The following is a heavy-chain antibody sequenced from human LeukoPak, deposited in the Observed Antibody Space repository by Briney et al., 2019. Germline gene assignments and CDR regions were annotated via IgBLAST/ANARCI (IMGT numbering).Heavy chain of an antibody. Sequence: SETLSLTCTVSGGSISSYYWSWIRQPPGKGLEWIGYIYYSGSTNHNPSLKSRVTISVDTSKNQFSLKLSSVTAADTAVYYCARGTEDGYKYYYYYMDVWGKGTTVTVSS. D-gene: IGHD5-24*01. CDR2: IYYSGST. CDR1: GGSISSYY. V-gene: IGHV4-59*01. CDR3: ARGTEDGYKYYYYYMDV. J-gene: IGHJ6*03.